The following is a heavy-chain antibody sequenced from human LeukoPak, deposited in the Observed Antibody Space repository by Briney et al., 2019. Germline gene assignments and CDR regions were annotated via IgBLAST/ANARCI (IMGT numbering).Heavy chain of an antibody. CDR1: VYTFTGYY. CDR3: ARDLGRYFDHDASDI. J-gene: IGHJ3*02. D-gene: IGHD3-9*01. CDR2: INPNSGGT. Sequence: ASVKVSCKASVYTFTGYYMHWVRQAPGQGLEWVGRINPNSGGTNYAQKFQGRVTMTRDTSISTAYMELSRLRSDDTAVYYCARDLGRYFDHDASDIWGQGTMVTVSS. V-gene: IGHV1-2*06.